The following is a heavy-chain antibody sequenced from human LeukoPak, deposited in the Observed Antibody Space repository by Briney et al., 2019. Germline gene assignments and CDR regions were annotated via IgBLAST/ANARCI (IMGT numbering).Heavy chain of an antibody. CDR1: GFTFHYSA. D-gene: IGHD3-16*01. Sequence: PGGSLRLSFAAPGFTFHYSAMHWGRQAPGKGLEWVQLIGGSGDSTYYADSGRGRSTISTDNSNNTLYPRMNTLRAADTALYHCAKEGPGGGGYFDGWGQGTLVTVAS. CDR2: IGGSGDST. V-gene: IGHV3-23*01. J-gene: IGHJ4*02. CDR3: AKEGPGGGGYFDG.